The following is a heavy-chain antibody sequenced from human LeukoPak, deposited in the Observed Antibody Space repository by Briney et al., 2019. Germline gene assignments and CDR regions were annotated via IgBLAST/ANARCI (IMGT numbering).Heavy chain of an antibody. D-gene: IGHD3-10*01. CDR1: GFNFGGHY. Sequence: NPGGSLRLSCAASGFNFGGHYMSWLRQAPGKGPEWISYISGNGGDIAYADSVKGRFTISRDNAKNSLHLQMNRLRVEDTAVYHCVRHSGRAGSQWGQGTLIAVSS. J-gene: IGHJ4*02. CDR2: ISGNGGDI. CDR3: VRHSGRAGSQ. V-gene: IGHV3-11*01.